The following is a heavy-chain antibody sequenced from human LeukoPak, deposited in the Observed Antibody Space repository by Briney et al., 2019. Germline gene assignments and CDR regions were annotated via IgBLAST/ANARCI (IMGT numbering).Heavy chain of an antibody. Sequence: SETLSLTCTVSGGSISSYYWSWIRQPAGKGLEWIGRIYTSGSTNYNPSLKSRVTMSVDTSKNQFSLKLSSVTAADTAVYYCARDYYDSSGYPLGNAFVIWGQGTMVTVSS. CDR2: IYTSGST. V-gene: IGHV4-4*07. J-gene: IGHJ3*02. CDR3: ARDYYDSSGYPLGNAFVI. D-gene: IGHD3-22*01. CDR1: GGSISSYY.